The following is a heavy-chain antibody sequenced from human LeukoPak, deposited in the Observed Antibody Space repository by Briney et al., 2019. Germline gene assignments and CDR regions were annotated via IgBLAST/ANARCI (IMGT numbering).Heavy chain of an antibody. CDR2: ICYDGSNK. CDR1: AFTFSSYG. CDR3: AREEGSGSSYYMDV. J-gene: IGHJ6*03. D-gene: IGHD3-10*01. Sequence: GGSLRLSCAAAAFTFSSYGMQWVRQAPGKWREWVAVICYDGSNKYYADSVKGRFTISRDNSKNTLYLQMNSLRAEDTAVYYCAREEGSGSSYYMDVWGKGTTVTVSS. V-gene: IGHV3-33*01.